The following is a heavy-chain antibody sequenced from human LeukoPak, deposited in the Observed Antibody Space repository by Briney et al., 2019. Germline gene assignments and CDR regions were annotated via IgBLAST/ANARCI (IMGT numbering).Heavy chain of an antibody. CDR3: AREASMVASVLYYYMDV. V-gene: IGHV1-2*02. CDR2: INPNSGGT. CDR1: GYTFTGYY. Sequence: AASVKVSCKASGYTFTGYYMHWVRQAPGQGLEWMGWINPNSGGTNYAQKFQGRVTMARDTSISTAYMELSRLRSDDTAVYYCAREASMVASVLYYYMDVWGKGTTVTVSS. J-gene: IGHJ6*03. D-gene: IGHD5-12*01.